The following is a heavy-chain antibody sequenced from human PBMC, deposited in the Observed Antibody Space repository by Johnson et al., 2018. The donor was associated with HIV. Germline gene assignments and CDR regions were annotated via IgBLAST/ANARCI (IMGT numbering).Heavy chain of an antibody. V-gene: IGHV3-66*02. J-gene: IGHJ3*02. D-gene: IGHD1-26*01. CDR1: GITVSSNY. CDR2: IYSGGST. CDR3: ARLTWDQNRGWDAFDI. Sequence: VLLVESGGGVVQPGRSLRLSCAASGITVSSNYMTWVRQAPGKGLEWVSVIYSGGSTYYADSMKGRFTISRDNSKNTLYLQMNSLRAEDTAVYYCARLTWDQNRGWDAFDIWGQGTMVTVSS.